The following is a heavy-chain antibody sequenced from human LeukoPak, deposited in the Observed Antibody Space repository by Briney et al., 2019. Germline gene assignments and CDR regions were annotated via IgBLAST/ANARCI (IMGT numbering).Heavy chain of an antibody. Sequence: PGGSMRLSCAASGFTFSSYAMSWVRQAPGKGLEWVSAISGSGGSTYYADSVKGRFTISRDNSKNTLYLQMNSLRAEDTAVYYCAKDLDLDITMVWGAPFDYWGQGTLVTVSS. CDR1: GFTFSSYA. V-gene: IGHV3-23*01. CDR3: AKDLDLDITMVWGAPFDY. D-gene: IGHD3-10*01. CDR2: ISGSGGST. J-gene: IGHJ4*02.